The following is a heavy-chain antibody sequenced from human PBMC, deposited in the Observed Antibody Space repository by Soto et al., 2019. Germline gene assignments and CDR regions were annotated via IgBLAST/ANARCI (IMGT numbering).Heavy chain of an antibody. Sequence: QVQVVQSGAEVKKPGASVKDSCKASGYTFTDYAMHWVRQAPGQRLEWLGWINPDNGNTKYSQKFQGRVTITRDTSASTAYMELSSLSSEDTAVYFCARASTVLRYFDWPRGTSDYWGQGTLVTVSS. J-gene: IGHJ4*02. CDR1: GYTFTDYA. V-gene: IGHV1-3*01. CDR2: INPDNGNT. D-gene: IGHD3-9*01. CDR3: ARASTVLRYFDWPRGTSDY.